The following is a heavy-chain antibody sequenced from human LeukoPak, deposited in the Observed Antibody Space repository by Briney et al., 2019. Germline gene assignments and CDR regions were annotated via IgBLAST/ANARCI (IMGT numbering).Heavy chain of an antibody. D-gene: IGHD6-19*01. V-gene: IGHV1-69*04. CDR2: IIPILGIA. Sequence: SVKVSCKASGGTFSSYAISWVRQAPGQGLEWMGRIIPILGIANYAQKFQGRVTITADKSTSTAYMELSSLRSEDTAVYYCARRGIAVAGSLVPWGQGTLVTVSS. J-gene: IGHJ5*02. CDR3: ARRGIAVAGSLVP. CDR1: GGTFSSYA.